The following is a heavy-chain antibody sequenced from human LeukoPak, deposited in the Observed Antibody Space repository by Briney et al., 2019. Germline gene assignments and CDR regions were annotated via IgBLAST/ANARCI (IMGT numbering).Heavy chain of an antibody. CDR3: ARPNPTIFGGIDH. D-gene: IGHD3-3*01. CDR1: GFTFSHFW. Sequence: GGSLRLSCAASGFTFSHFWMSWVRQAPGKGLEWVAYIKKTGSETYYVDSVKGRFTITRDNTRNSLFLQMYSLRAEDTAVYYCARPNPTIFGGIDHWGQGTLVTVSS. V-gene: IGHV3-7*01. CDR2: IKKTGSET. J-gene: IGHJ4*02.